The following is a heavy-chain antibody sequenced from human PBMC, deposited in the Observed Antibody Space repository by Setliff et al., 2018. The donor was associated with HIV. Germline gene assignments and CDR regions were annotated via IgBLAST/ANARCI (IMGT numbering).Heavy chain of an antibody. V-gene: IGHV4-61*02. CDR1: GDSISSGSNY. CDR2: IYTSGP. CDR3: ARHRVRDSWRGLGGTFDY. Sequence: SETLSLTCTVSGDSISSGSNYWSWIRQPAGKGLEWIGRIYTSGPRYNPSLENRVTISVDTSKSQFFLMLSSVTAADTAVYYCARHRVRDSWRGLGGTFDYWGQGTRVTVSS. J-gene: IGHJ4*02. D-gene: IGHD3-3*01.